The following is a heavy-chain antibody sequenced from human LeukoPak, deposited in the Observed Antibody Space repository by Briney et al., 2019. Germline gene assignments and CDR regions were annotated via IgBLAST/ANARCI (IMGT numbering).Heavy chain of an antibody. CDR1: GGSFSDYY. CDR3: ARRYSYGHSPFDY. D-gene: IGHD5-18*01. J-gene: IGHJ4*02. V-gene: IGHV4-59*01. Sequence: KPSETLSLTCAVYGGSFSDYYWSWIRQPPGKGLEWIGYIYYSGSTNYNPSLKSRVTISVDTSKNQFSLKLSSVTAADTAVYYCARRYSYGHSPFDYWGQGTLVTVSS. CDR2: IYYSGST.